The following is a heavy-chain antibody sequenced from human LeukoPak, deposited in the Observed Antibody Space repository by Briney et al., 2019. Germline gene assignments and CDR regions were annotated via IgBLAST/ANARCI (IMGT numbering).Heavy chain of an antibody. CDR1: GGSISSYY. V-gene: IGHV4-59*01. D-gene: IGHD2-15*01. Sequence: SETLSLTCTVSGGSISSYYWSWIRQPPGKGLEWIGYIYNSGSTNYNPSLTSRLIISVDTAKNQFYLTLSSVTAADTAVYYCARGDLVVVVAATSFDYWGQGTLVTVSS. CDR2: IYNSGST. J-gene: IGHJ4*02. CDR3: ARGDLVVVVAATSFDY.